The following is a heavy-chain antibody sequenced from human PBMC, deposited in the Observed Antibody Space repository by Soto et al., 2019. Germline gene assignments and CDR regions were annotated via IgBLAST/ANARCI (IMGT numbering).Heavy chain of an antibody. CDR3: ARDRQEADYYYYGMDV. Sequence: SETLSLTCTVSVVSISSGDYYWSWIRQPPGKGLEWIGYIYYSGSTYYNPSLKSRVTISVDTSKNQFSLKLSSVTAADTAVYYCARDRQEADYYYYGMDVWGQGTTVTVSS. V-gene: IGHV4-30-4*01. CDR2: IYYSGST. CDR1: VVSISSGDYY. D-gene: IGHD6-25*01. J-gene: IGHJ6*02.